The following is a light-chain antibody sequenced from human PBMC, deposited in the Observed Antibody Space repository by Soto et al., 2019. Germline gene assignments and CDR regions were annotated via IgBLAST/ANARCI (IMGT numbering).Light chain of an antibody. CDR3: LQYGSSPYT. V-gene: IGKV3-20*01. J-gene: IGKJ2*01. CDR2: GAS. Sequence: EIVLTQSPGTLSLSPGERATLSCRASQSVSSSYLAWYQQKPGQAPRPLIYGASSRATGIRDRFSGSGSGTDFTLTISRLEPEDFAVYYCLQYGSSPYTFGQGTKLEIK. CDR1: QSVSSSY.